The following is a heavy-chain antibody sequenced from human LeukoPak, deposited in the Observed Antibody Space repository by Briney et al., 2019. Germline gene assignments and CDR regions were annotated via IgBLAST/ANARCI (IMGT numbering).Heavy chain of an antibody. J-gene: IGHJ4*02. CDR3: ARGPGETFDY. Sequence: SQALSLTCTVSGGSISSGDYYWSWIRQPPGKGLEWIEYIYYSGSTYYNPSLKSRVTISVDTSKNQFSLKLSSVTAADTAVYYCARGPGETFDYWGQGTLVTVSS. V-gene: IGHV4-30-4*01. CDR2: IYYSGST. CDR1: GGSISSGDYY. D-gene: IGHD2-21*01.